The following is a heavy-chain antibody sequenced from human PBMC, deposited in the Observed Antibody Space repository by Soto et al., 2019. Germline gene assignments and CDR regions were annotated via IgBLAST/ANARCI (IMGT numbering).Heavy chain of an antibody. Sequence: SETLSLTCTVSGGSISSYYWSWIRQPPGKGLEWIGYIYYSGSTNYNPSLKSRVTISVDTSKNQFSLKLSSVTAADTAVYYCASGGSSWTSVGYYYYYGMDVWGQGTTVTVSS. D-gene: IGHD6-13*01. J-gene: IGHJ6*02. CDR3: ASGGSSWTSVGYYYYYGMDV. CDR1: GGSISSYY. V-gene: IGHV4-59*08. CDR2: IYYSGST.